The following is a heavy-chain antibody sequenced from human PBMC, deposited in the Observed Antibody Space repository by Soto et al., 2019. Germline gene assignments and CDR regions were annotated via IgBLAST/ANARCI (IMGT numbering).Heavy chain of an antibody. Sequence: QVQLVQSGAEVKKPGSSVKVSCKASGGIFSSSAISWVRQAPGQGLEWMGGIIPIFGTANYAQKFQGRVTITADESTSTAYMELSSLRSDDTAVYFCARGRSSGWSSFDFWGQGTLVTVSS. J-gene: IGHJ4*02. CDR2: IIPIFGTA. D-gene: IGHD6-19*01. CDR1: GGIFSSSA. CDR3: ARGRSSGWSSFDF. V-gene: IGHV1-69*01.